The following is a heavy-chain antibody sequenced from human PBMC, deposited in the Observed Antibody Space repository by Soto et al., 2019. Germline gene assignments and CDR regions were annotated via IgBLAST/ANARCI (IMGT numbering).Heavy chain of an antibody. J-gene: IGHJ5*02. CDR3: TRALGYNWFDP. CDR1: GFTFSGSA. V-gene: IGHV3-73*01. CDR2: IRSKANSYAT. Sequence: PGGSLRLSCAASGFTFSGSAMHWVRQASGKGLEWVGRIRSKANSYATAYAASVKGRFAISRDDSKNTAYLQMNSLKTEDTAVYYCTRALGYNWFDPWGQGTLVTVSS.